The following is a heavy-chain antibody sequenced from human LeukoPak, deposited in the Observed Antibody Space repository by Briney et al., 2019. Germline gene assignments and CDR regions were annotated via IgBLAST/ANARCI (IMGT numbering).Heavy chain of an antibody. CDR2: ISAYNGNT. CDR1: GYTFTSYG. CDR3: ARTDIVVVPAAMSLYYMDV. Sequence: ASVKVSCKASGYTFTSYGISWVRQAPGQGLEWMGWISAYNGNTNYAQKLQGRVTMTTDTSTSTAYMELRSLRSDDTAVYYCARTDIVVVPAAMSLYYMDVWGKGTTVTVSS. D-gene: IGHD2-2*01. J-gene: IGHJ6*03. V-gene: IGHV1-18*01.